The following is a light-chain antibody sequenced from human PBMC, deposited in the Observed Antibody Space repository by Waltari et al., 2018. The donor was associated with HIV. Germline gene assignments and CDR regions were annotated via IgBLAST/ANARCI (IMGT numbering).Light chain of an antibody. CDR3: QQTYIFPRT. CDR2: DAS. CDR1: QGIGSW. J-gene: IGKJ3*01. Sequence: DIQLTHSPRGLSAFIGDRVIITCRVSQGIGSWLAWYRQRAGQAPHLLIHDASTLTSGVPSRFSGGGSGTRFSLTINSVQPEDLATYYCQQTYIFPRTFGPGT. V-gene: IGKV1-12*01.